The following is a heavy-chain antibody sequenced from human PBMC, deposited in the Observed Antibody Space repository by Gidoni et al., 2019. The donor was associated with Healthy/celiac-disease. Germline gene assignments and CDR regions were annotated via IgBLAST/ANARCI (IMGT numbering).Heavy chain of an antibody. D-gene: IGHD1-26*01. V-gene: IGHV4-61*01. Sequence: QVQLQESGPGLVKPSETLSLTCTVSGCSVRSGSYYWSWIRQPPGKGLEWIGYIYYSGSTNYNPSLKSRVTISVDTSKNQFSLKLSSVTAADTAVYYCARGIVGATPIGFGYWGQGTLVTVSS. CDR1: GCSVRSGSYY. CDR3: ARGIVGATPIGFGY. J-gene: IGHJ4*02. CDR2: IYYSGST.